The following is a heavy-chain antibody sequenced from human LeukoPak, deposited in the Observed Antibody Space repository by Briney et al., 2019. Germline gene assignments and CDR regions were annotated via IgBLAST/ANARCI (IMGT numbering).Heavy chain of an antibody. D-gene: IGHD5-12*01. CDR1: TYSFNSFW. CDR3: AIIVATTNDFDS. CDR2: IYPSDSDP. V-gene: IGHV5-51*01. Sequence: GESLRTSRNGSTYSFNSFWIHLVRQRPGEGLELMGIIYPSDSDPRYSPSFQGQVTFSADKSRSTAYLQWSSLKASDTAIYFCAIIVATTNDFDSWGQGTLVTVS. J-gene: IGHJ4*02.